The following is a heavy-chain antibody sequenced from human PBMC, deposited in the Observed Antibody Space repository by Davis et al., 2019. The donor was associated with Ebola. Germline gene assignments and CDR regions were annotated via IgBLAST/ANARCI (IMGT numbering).Heavy chain of an antibody. Sequence: PGGSLRLSCAASGFTFSSYEMNWVRQAPGKGLEWVSYISSSGSTIYYADSVKGRFTISRDNAKNSLYLQMNSLRAEDTAVYYCTSTYSSFDYWGQGTLVTVSS. V-gene: IGHV3-48*03. D-gene: IGHD2-21*01. J-gene: IGHJ4*02. CDR2: ISSSGSTI. CDR3: TSTYSSFDY. CDR1: GFTFSSYE.